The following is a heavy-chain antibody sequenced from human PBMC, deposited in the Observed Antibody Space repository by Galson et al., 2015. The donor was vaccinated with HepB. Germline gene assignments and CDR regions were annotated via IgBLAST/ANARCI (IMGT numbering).Heavy chain of an antibody. D-gene: IGHD3-10*01. Sequence: SVKVSCKASGYTFTSYYMHWVRQAPGQGLEWMGIINPSGGSTSYAQKFQGRVTMTRDTSTSTVYMELSSLRSEDTAVYYCARERAVLLWFGESKNPDRHAFDIWGQGTMVTVPS. CDR3: ARERAVLLWFGESKNPDRHAFDI. CDR1: GYTFTSYY. V-gene: IGHV1-46*03. J-gene: IGHJ3*02. CDR2: INPSGGST.